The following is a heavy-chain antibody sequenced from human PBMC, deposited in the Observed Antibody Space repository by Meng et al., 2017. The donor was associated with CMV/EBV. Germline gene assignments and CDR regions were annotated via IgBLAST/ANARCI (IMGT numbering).Heavy chain of an antibody. CDR2: IYYSGST. D-gene: IGHD3-10*01. V-gene: IGHV4-39*01. CDR3: ARLRGRYWFDP. CDR1: GGSISSSSYY. J-gene: IGHJ5*02. Sequence: SETLSLTCTVSGGSISSSSYYWGWIRQPPGKGLEWIGSIYYSGSTYYNPSLKSRVTISVDTSKNQFSLKLSSVTAADTAVYYCARLRGRYWFDPWGLGTLVTVSS.